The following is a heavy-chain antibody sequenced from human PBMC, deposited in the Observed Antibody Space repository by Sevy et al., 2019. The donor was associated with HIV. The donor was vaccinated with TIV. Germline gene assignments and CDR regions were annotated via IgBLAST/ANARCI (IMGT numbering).Heavy chain of an antibody. CDR1: GFTFRDYP. D-gene: IGHD1-26*01. CDR2: ISRASDSI. J-gene: IGHJ4*02. Sequence: GGSLRLSCAPSGFTFRDYPMNWIRQAPGKGLEWLSYISRASDSIYYADSVMGRFTVSRDNAKNSLYLQMDRLSDEDTAIYYCAREHTGSFPDFWGQGTLVTVSS. CDR3: AREHTGSFPDF. V-gene: IGHV3-48*02.